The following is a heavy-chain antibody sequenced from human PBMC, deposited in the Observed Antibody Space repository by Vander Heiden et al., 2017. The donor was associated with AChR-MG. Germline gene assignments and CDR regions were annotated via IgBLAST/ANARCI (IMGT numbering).Heavy chain of an antibody. CDR3: ARGGEHSSSPARHNYYYYYMDV. J-gene: IGHJ6*03. CDR2: IIPIFGTA. V-gene: IGHV1-69*01. Sequence: QVQLVQSGAEVKKPGSSVQVSCKASGGTFSSYAISWVRQAPGQGLEWMGGIIPIFGTANYAQKFQGRVTITADESTSTAYMELSSLGSEDTAVYYCARGGEHSSSPARHNYYYYYMDVWGKGTTVTVSS. D-gene: IGHD6-6*01. CDR1: GGTFSSYA.